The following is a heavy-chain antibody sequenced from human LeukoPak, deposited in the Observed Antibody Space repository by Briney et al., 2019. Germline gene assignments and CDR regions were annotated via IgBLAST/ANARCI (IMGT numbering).Heavy chain of an antibody. CDR1: GFTFSSYG. D-gene: IGHD6-19*01. J-gene: IGHJ5*01. Sequence: GGSLRLSCAASGFTFSSYGMHWVRQAPGKGLEWVAVISYDGSNKYYADSVKGRFTISRDNSKNTLYLQMNSLRAEDTAAYYCARDRMDSSGWFDYWGQGTLVTVSS. V-gene: IGHV3-30*03. CDR2: ISYDGSNK. CDR3: ARDRMDSSGWFDY.